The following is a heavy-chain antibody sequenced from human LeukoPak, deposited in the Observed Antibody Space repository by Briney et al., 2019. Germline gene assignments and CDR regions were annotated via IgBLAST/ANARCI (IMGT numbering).Heavy chain of an antibody. J-gene: IGHJ6*04. CDR2: IYYSGST. V-gene: IGHV4-30-4*01. CDR3: ARGFKDIVVVPAAPASQGGGMDV. Sequence: SQTLSLTCTVSGGSISSGDYYWSWIRQPPGKGLEWIGYIYYSGSTYYNPSLKSRVTISVDTSKNQFSLKLSSVTAADTAVYYCARGFKDIVVVPAAPASQGGGMDVWGKGTTVTVSS. CDR1: GGSISSGDYY. D-gene: IGHD2-2*01.